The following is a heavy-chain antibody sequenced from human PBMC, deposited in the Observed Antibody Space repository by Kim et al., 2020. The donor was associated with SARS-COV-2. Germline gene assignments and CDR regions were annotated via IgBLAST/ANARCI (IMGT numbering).Heavy chain of an antibody. CDR3: VRAYCTYTRCYVGFYAVGA. Sequence: GGSLRLSCVASGFTFTTDAIHWLRQAPGKGPEWVGVTSSDGKKQNYADSVKGRFAISRDNSKNTLYLQMDRLRVEDTAVYYCVRAYCTYTRCYVGFYAVGAWGQGTTVIVSS. J-gene: IGHJ6*02. CDR1: GFTFTTDA. CDR2: TSSDGKKQ. D-gene: IGHD2-2*01. V-gene: IGHV3-30*09.